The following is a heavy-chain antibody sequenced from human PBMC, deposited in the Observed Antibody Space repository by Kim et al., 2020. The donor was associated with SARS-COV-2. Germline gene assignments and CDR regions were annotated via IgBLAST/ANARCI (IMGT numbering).Heavy chain of an antibody. Sequence: ASVKVSCKASGYTFTSYAMHWVRQAPGQRLEWMGWINAGNGNTKYSQKFQGRVTITRDTSASTAYMELSSLRSEDTAVYYCALENIVLMVYAPNNWFNPWGQGTLVTVSS. CDR2: INAGNGNT. D-gene: IGHD2-8*01. CDR3: ALENIVLMVYAPNNWFNP. J-gene: IGHJ5*02. V-gene: IGHV1-3*01. CDR1: GYTFTSYA.